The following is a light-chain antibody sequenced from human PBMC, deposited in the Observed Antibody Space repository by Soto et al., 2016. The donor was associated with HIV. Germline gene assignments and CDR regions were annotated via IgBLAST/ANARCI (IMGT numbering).Light chain of an antibody. CDR3: QQGHSFPLT. V-gene: IGKV1-12*01. CDR1: QSISSW. J-gene: IGKJ4*01. Sequence: DIQMTQSPSSVSASVGDRVTITCRASQSISSWLAWYQQRPGKAPNLLIYAASSLQSGVPSRFSGSGSGTNFTLTISSLQPEDIATYYCQQGHSFPLTFGGGTKVEIK. CDR2: AAS.